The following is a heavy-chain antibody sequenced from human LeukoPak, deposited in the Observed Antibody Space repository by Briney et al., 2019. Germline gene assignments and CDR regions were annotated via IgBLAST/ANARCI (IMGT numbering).Heavy chain of an antibody. V-gene: IGHV4-31*02. CDR1: GGSISSGGYY. J-gene: IGHJ4*02. Sequence: SETLSLTCTVSGGSISSGGYYWSWIRQHPGKGLEWIGYIFYSGSTYYNPSLKSRVTISVDTSKNQFSLKLSSVTAADTAVYYCARGAVYYDSSGRYYFDYWGQGTLVTVSS. CDR3: ARGAVYYDSSGRYYFDY. D-gene: IGHD3-22*01. CDR2: IFYSGST.